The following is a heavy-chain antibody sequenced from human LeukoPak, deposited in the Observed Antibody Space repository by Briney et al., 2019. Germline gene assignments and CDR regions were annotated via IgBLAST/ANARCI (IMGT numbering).Heavy chain of an antibody. CDR3: ARVGYYDSSGYLDAFDI. CDR2: ISYDGRNK. V-gene: IGHV3-30*04. Sequence: PGGSLRLSCAASGFTFSSYAMHWVRQAPGKGLEWVAVISYDGRNKYYADSVKGGFTISRDNSKNTLYLQMNSLRAEDTAVYYCARVGYYDSSGYLDAFDIWGQGTMVTVSS. D-gene: IGHD3-22*01. J-gene: IGHJ3*02. CDR1: GFTFSSYA.